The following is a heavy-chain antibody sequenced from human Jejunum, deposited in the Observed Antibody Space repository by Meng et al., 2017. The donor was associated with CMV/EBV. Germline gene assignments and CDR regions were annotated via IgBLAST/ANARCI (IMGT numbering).Heavy chain of an antibody. CDR3: ARGFTNGWQPFDF. J-gene: IGHJ4*02. Sequence: QVQLLQSGTEGKSPGSSVGLSCKASGGVFNNYAFTWVRQAPGQGLEWMGGIIAVLRTPNYAPKFQGRLTITADASTDTTYMELSSLTSEDTAVYFCARGFTNGWQPFDFWGQGTLVTVSS. D-gene: IGHD2-8*01. CDR2: IIAVLRTP. V-gene: IGHV1-69*12. CDR1: GGVFNNYA.